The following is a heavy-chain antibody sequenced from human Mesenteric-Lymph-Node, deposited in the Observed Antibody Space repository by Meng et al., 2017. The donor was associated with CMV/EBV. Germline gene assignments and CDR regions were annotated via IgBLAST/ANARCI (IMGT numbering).Heavy chain of an antibody. CDR1: GYTYTGYA. CDR2: INTNTGNP. CDR3: ARGFGVATIFY. D-gene: IGHD5-12*01. V-gene: IGHV7-4-1*02. J-gene: IGHJ4*02. Sequence: SCKASGYTYTGYAMNWVRQAPGQGLEWMGWINTNTGNPTYAQGFTGRFVFSLDTSVSTAYLQISSLKAEDTAVYYCARGFGVATIFYWGQGTLVTVSS.